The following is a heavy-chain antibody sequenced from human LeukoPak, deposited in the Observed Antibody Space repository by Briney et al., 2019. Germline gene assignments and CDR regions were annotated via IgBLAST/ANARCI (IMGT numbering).Heavy chain of an antibody. CDR2: IRAYDGNT. D-gene: IGHD3-9*01. J-gene: IGHJ4*02. CDR1: GFTFTNYG. CDR3: ARELRYFDYSGGFDY. V-gene: IGHV1-18*01. Sequence: ASVKVSCKTSGFTFTNYGIIWVRQAPGQGLEWMGWIRAYDGNTNYAQKLQGRVTMTTDTSTTTAYMELRSLRSDDTAVYYCARELRYFDYSGGFDYWGQGTLVTVSS.